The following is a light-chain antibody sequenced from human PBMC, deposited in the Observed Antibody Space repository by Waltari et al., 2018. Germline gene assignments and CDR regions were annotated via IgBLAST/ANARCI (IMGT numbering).Light chain of an antibody. V-gene: IGKV3-20*01. J-gene: IGKJ1*01. CDR1: QSVGGSS. Sequence: DIVLTQSPGTASLSPGERVTLYCRASQSVGGSSLAWYQQKPGQPPRLVIYRASRRATGIPDRFSGSGSGTDFSLTISRLEPEDFAVYYCQQHGTLPATFGQGTKVEIK. CDR3: QQHGTLPAT. CDR2: RAS.